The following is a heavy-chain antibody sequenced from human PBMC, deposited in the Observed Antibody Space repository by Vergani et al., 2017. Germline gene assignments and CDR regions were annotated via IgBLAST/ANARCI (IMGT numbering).Heavy chain of an antibody. V-gene: IGHV4-34*01. J-gene: IGHJ6*03. D-gene: IGHD4-11*01. Sequence: QVQLQQWGGGLLKPSETLSLTCVVNGGSFTSYHWTWLRQSPGEGLECVGDIDHTGRPDYNPSLKSRLTMSVDKSLNQFSLTLYSVTATDTAIYFFARVNTETNGHLYYYYYIDVWGQGTAVTVS. CDR2: IDHTGRP. CDR3: ARVNTETNGHLYYYYYIDV. CDR1: GGSFTSYH.